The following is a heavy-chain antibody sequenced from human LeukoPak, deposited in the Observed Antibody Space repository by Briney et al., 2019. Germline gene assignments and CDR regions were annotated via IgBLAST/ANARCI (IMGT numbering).Heavy chain of an antibody. Sequence: SVKVSCKASGGTFSSYYMSWVRQAPGQGLEWMGGIIPIFGTANCAQKFQGRVTITTDESTSTAYMELSSLRSDDTAVYCCARALVQLERNYYYYMDVWGKGTTVTVSS. CDR2: IIPIFGTA. CDR1: GGTFSSYY. J-gene: IGHJ6*03. CDR3: ARALVQLERNYYYYMDV. V-gene: IGHV1-69*05. D-gene: IGHD1-1*01.